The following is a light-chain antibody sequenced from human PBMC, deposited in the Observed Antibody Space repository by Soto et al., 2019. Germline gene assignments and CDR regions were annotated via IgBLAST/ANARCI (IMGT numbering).Light chain of an antibody. Sequence: EIVLTQSPGTLSLSPGERATLSCRASQRVSTSYLAWYQQKPGQAPRLLIYGASSRATGIPDRFSGSGFGTDFTLTISRLETEDFAVYYCQQYGSSPQTFGQGTKLEIK. J-gene: IGKJ2*01. CDR1: QRVSTSY. V-gene: IGKV3-20*01. CDR2: GAS. CDR3: QQYGSSPQT.